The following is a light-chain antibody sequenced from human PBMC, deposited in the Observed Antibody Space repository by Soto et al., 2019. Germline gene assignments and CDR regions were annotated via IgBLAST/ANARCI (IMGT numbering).Light chain of an antibody. J-gene: IGLJ2*01. CDR2: EVR. Sequence: QSALTQPASVSGSPGQSITISCAGTMRDVGAYNLVSWYQQHPGRAPQLIIYEVRNRPSGISFRFSGSKSGNTASLTISGLQAEDEADYYCSSYTSSSTPHVVFGGGTKLTVL. CDR1: MRDVGAYNL. V-gene: IGLV2-14*01. CDR3: SSYTSSSTPHVV.